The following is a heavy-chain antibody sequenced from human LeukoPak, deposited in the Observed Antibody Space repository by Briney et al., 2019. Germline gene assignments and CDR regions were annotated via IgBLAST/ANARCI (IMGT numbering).Heavy chain of an antibody. D-gene: IGHD2-15*01. CDR2: INGGNSDT. Sequence: PGGSLRLSCAASGFTMSNSAMSWVRQAPGKGLEWVSVINGGNSDTNYAESVKGRFTISRDNSRNTLYLQMNSLRAGDTAVYYCAKDLLRWAFDYWGQGTLVTVSS. CDR3: AKDLLRWAFDY. J-gene: IGHJ4*02. CDR1: GFTMSNSA. V-gene: IGHV3-23*03.